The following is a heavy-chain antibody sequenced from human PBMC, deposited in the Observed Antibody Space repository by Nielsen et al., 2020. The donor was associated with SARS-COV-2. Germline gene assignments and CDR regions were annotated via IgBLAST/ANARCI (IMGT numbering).Heavy chain of an antibody. Sequence: GESLKISCAASGFTFSSYWMHWVRQAPGKGLVWVGRIKSKTDGGTTDYAAPVKGRFTISRDDSKNTLYLQMNSLKTEDTAVYYCTSPYGNWFDPWGQGTLVTVSS. J-gene: IGHJ5*02. CDR1: GFTFSSYW. CDR2: IKSKTDGGTT. D-gene: IGHD4-17*01. V-gene: IGHV3-15*01. CDR3: TSPYGNWFDP.